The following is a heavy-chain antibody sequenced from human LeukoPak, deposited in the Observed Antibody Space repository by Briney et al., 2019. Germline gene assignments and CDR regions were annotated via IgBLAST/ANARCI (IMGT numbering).Heavy chain of an antibody. CDR1: GGSISSYY. V-gene: IGHV4-59*01. CDR2: IYYSGST. Sequence: SETLSLTCTVSGGSISSYYWSWIRQPPGKGLEWIGYIYYSGSTNYNPSLKSRVTISVDTSKNQFSLKLSSVTAADTAVYYCARGPQGVQGSDYWGQGTLVTVSS. D-gene: IGHD1-1*01. CDR3: ARGPQGVQGSDY. J-gene: IGHJ4*02.